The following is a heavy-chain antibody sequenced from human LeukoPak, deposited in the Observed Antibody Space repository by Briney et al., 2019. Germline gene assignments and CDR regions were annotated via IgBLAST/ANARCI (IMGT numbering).Heavy chain of an antibody. J-gene: IGHJ4*02. V-gene: IGHV4-34*01. CDR1: GGSISSYY. Sequence: SETLSLTCTVSGGSISSYYWSWIRQPPGKGLEWIGEINHSGSTNYNPSLKSRVTISVDTSKNQFSLKLSSVTAADTAVYYCARGRGYYYGSGKPSSSYFDYWGQGTLVTVSS. CDR3: ARGRGYYYGSGKPSSSYFDY. CDR2: INHSGST. D-gene: IGHD3-10*01.